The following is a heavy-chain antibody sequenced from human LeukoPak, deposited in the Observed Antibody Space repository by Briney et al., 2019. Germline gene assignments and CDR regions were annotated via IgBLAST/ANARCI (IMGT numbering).Heavy chain of an antibody. V-gene: IGHV3-21*01. Sequence: PGGSLRLSCAASGFTFSSYSMNWVRQAPGQGLEWVSSISSSSSYTNYADTVKGRFTISRDNAKNSLYLQMNSLRAEDTAVYYCAREDITMVRGVIIHPFDYWGQGTLVTVSS. CDR3: AREDITMVRGVIIHPFDY. CDR2: ISSSSSYT. J-gene: IGHJ4*02. D-gene: IGHD3-10*01. CDR1: GFTFSSYS.